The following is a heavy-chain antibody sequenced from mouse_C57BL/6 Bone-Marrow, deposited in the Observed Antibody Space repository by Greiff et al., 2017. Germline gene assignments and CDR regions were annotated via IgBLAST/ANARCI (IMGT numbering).Heavy chain of an antibody. J-gene: IGHJ1*03. D-gene: IGHD1-1*01. V-gene: IGHV2-2*01. Sequence: VQLQQSGPGLVQPSQSLSITCTVSGFSLTSYGVHWVRQSPGKGLEWLGVLWSGGSTDYNAAFISRLSISKDNSKSQVFFKMNSLQADDTAIYYCARNSFWYFDVWGTGTTVTVSS. CDR3: ARNSFWYFDV. CDR2: LWSGGST. CDR1: GFSLTSYG.